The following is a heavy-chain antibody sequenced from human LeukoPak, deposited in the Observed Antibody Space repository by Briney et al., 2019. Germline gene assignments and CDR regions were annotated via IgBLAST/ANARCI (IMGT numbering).Heavy chain of an antibody. CDR2: FSSRDNTT. CDR3: AKDMGYSSSWLGEDY. V-gene: IGHV3-23*01. J-gene: IGHJ4*02. CDR1: GFTFSRYA. D-gene: IGHD6-13*01. Sequence: GGSLRLSCAAPGFTFSRYAMSWVRQAPGKGLLWVSTFSSRDNTTYYADSVKGRFTISRDISKNTLYLQMNSLRAEDTALYYCAKDMGYSSSWLGEDYWGQRTLVTVSS.